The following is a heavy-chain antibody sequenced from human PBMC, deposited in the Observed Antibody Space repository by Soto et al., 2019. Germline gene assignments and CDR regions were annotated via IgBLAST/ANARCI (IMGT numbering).Heavy chain of an antibody. CDR1: GFTFRDYY. CDR2: IDSGNSYI. CDR3: ARDPPATRHGMDV. V-gene: IGHV3-11*05. J-gene: IGHJ6*02. Sequence: GGSPRLSCAASGFTFRDYYMSWIRQAPGKGLEWVSYIDSGNSYINYADSVKGRFTISRDTAKNSLWLQMSSLRAEDTAVCYCARDPPATRHGMDVWGQGTTVTVSS.